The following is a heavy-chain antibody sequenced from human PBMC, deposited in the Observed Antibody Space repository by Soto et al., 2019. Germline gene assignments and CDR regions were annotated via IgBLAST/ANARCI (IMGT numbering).Heavy chain of an antibody. V-gene: IGHV3-48*01. CDR1: GFTFSSYS. CDR3: ARVLPQPYGDYDLEGEGADAFDI. D-gene: IGHD4-17*01. Sequence: GGSLRLSCAASGFTFSSYSMNWVRQAPGKGLEWVSYISSSSSTIYYADSVKGRFTISRDNAKNSLYLQMNSLRAEDTAVYYCARVLPQPYGDYDLEGEGADAFDIWGQGTMVTVSS. J-gene: IGHJ3*02. CDR2: ISSSSSTI.